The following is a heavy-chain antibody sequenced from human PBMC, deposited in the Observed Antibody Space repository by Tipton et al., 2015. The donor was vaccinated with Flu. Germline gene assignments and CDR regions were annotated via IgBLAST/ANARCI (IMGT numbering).Heavy chain of an antibody. CDR2: MYTSGST. Sequence: TLSLTCTVSGGSIRSYYWSWIRQPAGKGLEWIGRMYTSGSTNDNPSLKSRVTMSLDTSKNQFSLKLTSVTAADPAVYYCAREMYGSGSWGGYYYYGMDVWGQGTAVTVSS. CDR1: GGSIRSYY. V-gene: IGHV4-4*07. J-gene: IGHJ6*02. CDR3: AREMYGSGSWGGYYYYGMDV. D-gene: IGHD3-10*01.